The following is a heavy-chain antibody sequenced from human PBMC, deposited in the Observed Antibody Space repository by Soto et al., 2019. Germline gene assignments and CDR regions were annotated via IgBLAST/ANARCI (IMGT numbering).Heavy chain of an antibody. J-gene: IGHJ4*02. CDR1: WVSVSSNIAA. D-gene: IGHD3-10*01. Sequence: QALSRTCAISWVSVSSNIAAWNWIRQSPSRGLEWLGRTYHRSKWHNEYAVSVKSRITINPDTSRNQFSLQLKSVTPEDTAVYYCADMDGSWAQGTLVTVSS. V-gene: IGHV6-1*01. CDR2: TYHRSKWHN. CDR3: ADMDGS.